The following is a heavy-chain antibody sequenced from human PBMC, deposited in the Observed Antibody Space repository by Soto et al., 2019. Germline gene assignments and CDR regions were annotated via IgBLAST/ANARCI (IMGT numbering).Heavy chain of an antibody. D-gene: IGHD3-22*01. CDR1: GDNINSSA. CDR2: INPRNGNR. CDR3: VRGPFTMLVAKDYFYAMDV. J-gene: IGHJ6*02. Sequence: GGALKVSSRAAGDNINSSARHGVLQAPGGRGEWLGWINPRNGNRKYSQKFPGRATIPRDPSATTAYMDLSSLRSDDTAVYYCVRGPFTMLVAKDYFYAMDVWGQGTPVTVSS. V-gene: IGHV1-3*01.